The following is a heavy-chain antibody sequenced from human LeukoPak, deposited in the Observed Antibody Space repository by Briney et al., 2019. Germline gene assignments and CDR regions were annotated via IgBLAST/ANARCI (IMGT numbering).Heavy chain of an antibody. Sequence: GGSLRLSCAASGFTFSSYAMHWVRQAPGKGLEWVAVISYDGSNKYYADSVKGRFTISRDNSKNTLYLQMNSLRAEDTAVYYCARGMYYFDYWGQGTLVTVSS. CDR3: ARGMYYFDY. CDR1: GFTFSSYA. J-gene: IGHJ4*02. CDR2: ISYDGSNK. V-gene: IGHV3-30*04.